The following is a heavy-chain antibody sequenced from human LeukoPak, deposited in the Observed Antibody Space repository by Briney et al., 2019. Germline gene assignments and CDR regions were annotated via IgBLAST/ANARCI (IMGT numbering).Heavy chain of an antibody. V-gene: IGHV4-59*01. CDR2: IYYSGST. D-gene: IGHD2-15*01. Sequence: SETLSFTCTVSGGSISSYYWSWIRQPPGKGLEWIGYIYYSGSTNYNPSLKSRVTISVDTSKNQFSLKLSSVTAADTAVYYCAREGLYCSGGSCHGWFDPWGQGTLVTVSS. CDR1: GGSISSYY. J-gene: IGHJ5*02. CDR3: AREGLYCSGGSCHGWFDP.